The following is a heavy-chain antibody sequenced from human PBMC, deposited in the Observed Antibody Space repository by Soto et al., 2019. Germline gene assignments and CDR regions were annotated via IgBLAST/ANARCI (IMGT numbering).Heavy chain of an antibody. V-gene: IGHV3-21*01. J-gene: IGHJ4*02. CDR2: ISSSSSYI. CDR1: GFTFSSYS. CDR3: ARDLAARNFDY. D-gene: IGHD6-6*01. Sequence: NPGGSLRLSCAASGFTFSSYSMNWVRQAPGKGLEWVSSISSSSSYIYYADSVKGRFTISRDNAKNSLCLQMNSLRAEDTAVYYCARDLAARNFDYWGQGTLVTVSS.